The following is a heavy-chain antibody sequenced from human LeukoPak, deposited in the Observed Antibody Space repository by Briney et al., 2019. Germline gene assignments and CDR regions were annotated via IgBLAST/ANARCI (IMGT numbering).Heavy chain of an antibody. CDR2: INCNGGSI. Sequence: PGGSLRLSCAASGFAFDDYGMSWVRQAPGKGLEWVSGINCNGGSIGYADSVKGRFTISRDNAKNSLYLQINSLRAEDTALYYCARADKDGYGFFGFDYWGQGTLVTVSS. D-gene: IGHD5-18*01. J-gene: IGHJ4*02. V-gene: IGHV3-20*04. CDR1: GFAFDDYG. CDR3: ARADKDGYGFFGFDY.